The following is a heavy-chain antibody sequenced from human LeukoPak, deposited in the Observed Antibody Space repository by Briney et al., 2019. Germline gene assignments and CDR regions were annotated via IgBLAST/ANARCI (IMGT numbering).Heavy chain of an antibody. V-gene: IGHV1-69*13. CDR2: IIPIFGTA. J-gene: IGHJ5*02. D-gene: IGHD2-15*01. CDR1: GYTFTSYG. Sequence: SVKVSCKASGYTFTSYGISWVRQAPGQGLEWMGGIIPIFGTANYAQKFQGRVTITADESTSTAYMELSSLRSEDTAVYYCARDLRYCSGGSCGAYNWFDPWGQGTLVTVSS. CDR3: ARDLRYCSGGSCGAYNWFDP.